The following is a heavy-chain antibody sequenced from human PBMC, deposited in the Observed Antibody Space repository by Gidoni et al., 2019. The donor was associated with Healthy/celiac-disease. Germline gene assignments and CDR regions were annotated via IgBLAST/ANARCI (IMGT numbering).Heavy chain of an antibody. CDR3: ALLRYFDWPMYYYFDY. J-gene: IGHJ4*02. V-gene: IGHV4-61*01. CDR1: GGSVSRGSYY. CDR2: IYYSGST. D-gene: IGHD3-9*01. Sequence: QVQLQESGPGLVKPSETLSLPCTVSGGSVSRGSYYWSWIRQPPGKGLEWIGYIYYSGSTNYNPSLKSRVTISVDTSKNQFSLKLSSVTAADTAVYYCALLRYFDWPMYYYFDYWGQGTLVTVSS.